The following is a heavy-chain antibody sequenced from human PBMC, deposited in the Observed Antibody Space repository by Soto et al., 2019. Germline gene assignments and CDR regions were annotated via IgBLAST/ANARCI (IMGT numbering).Heavy chain of an antibody. CDR2: IYYSGST. Sequence: SETLSLTYTVSGGSISSGDYYWSWIRQPPGKGLEWIGSIYYSGSTYYNPSLKSRVTISVDTSKNQFSPKLNSVTAADTAVYYCASRHSSPYFDYWGQGTLVTVSS. CDR1: GGSISSGDYY. CDR3: ASRHSSPYFDY. V-gene: IGHV4-30-4*01. D-gene: IGHD6-13*01. J-gene: IGHJ4*02.